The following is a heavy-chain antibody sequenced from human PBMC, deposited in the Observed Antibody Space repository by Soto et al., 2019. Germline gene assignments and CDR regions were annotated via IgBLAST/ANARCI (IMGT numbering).Heavy chain of an antibody. CDR1: GYTFTSYA. V-gene: IGHV1-3*01. CDR3: ARNGYCISTSGYEVQLAHYGMDG. Sequence: ASVKVSCKASGYTFTSYAMHWVRQAPGQRLEWMGWINAGNGNTKYSQKFQGRVTMTRDTSTSTAYMELSSLRSEDTAVYYCARNGYCISTSGYEVQLAHYGMDGWGQGTTVTVSS. J-gene: IGHJ6*02. CDR2: INAGNGNT. D-gene: IGHD2-2*01.